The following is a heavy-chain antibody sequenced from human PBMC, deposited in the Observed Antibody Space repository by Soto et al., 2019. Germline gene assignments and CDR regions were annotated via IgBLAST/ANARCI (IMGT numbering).Heavy chain of an antibody. CDR2: MYDRGST. V-gene: IGHV4-30-4*01. CDR1: GLSLIISDCC. CDR3: ARYCTHGVCSNPFYYYGMDV. D-gene: IGHD2-8*01. Sequence: LSITYPASGLSLIISDCCCSRISTPPGKVLEWIGHMYDRGSTFYNPSLESRVTMSVDTSKNQFSLRLSAVTAADTAVYYCARYCTHGVCSNPFYYYGMDVWGQGSPVIVSS. J-gene: IGHJ6*02.